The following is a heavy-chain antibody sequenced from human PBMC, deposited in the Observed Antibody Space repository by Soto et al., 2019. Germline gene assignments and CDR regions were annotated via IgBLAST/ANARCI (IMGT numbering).Heavy chain of an antibody. CDR1: GYTFTGYY. D-gene: IGHD6-6*01. CDR3: ARAQEYSSSVGI. V-gene: IGHV1-2*02. J-gene: IGHJ3*02. Sequence: AXVKVSCKASGYTFTGYYMHWVRQAPGQGLEWMGWINPNSGGTNYAQKFQGRVTMTRDTSTSTVYMELSSLRSEDTAVYYCARAQEYSSSVGIWGQGTMVTVSS. CDR2: INPNSGGT.